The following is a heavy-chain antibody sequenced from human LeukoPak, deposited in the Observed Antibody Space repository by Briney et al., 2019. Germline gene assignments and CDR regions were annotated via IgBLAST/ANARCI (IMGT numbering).Heavy chain of an antibody. CDR2: IKHDGSEK. CDR3: ARNGYNSRIPNC. D-gene: IGHD6-13*01. J-gene: IGHJ4*02. CDR1: GFTFSSYW. Sequence: GGSLRLSCAASGFTFSSYWMSWVRQAPGKGLEWVANIKHDGSEKYCVDSVKGRFTISRDNAKNSRSLQMNSLGAEDTAVYYCARNGYNSRIPNCWGQGTLVTVSS. V-gene: IGHV3-7*01.